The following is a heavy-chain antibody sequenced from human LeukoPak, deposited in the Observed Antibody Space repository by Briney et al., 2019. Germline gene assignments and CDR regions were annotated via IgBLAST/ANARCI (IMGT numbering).Heavy chain of an antibody. CDR2: MNPNSGNT. D-gene: IGHD1-1*01. CDR3: ARRGTDGDYFVY. CDR1: GYTFTSYD. J-gene: IGHJ4*02. V-gene: IGHV1-8*01. Sequence: ASVKVSCKASGYTFTSYDINWVRQATGQGLEWMGWMNPNSGNTGYAQKFQGRVTMTRNTSISTAYMELSSLRSEDTAVYYCARRGTDGDYFVYWGQGTLVTVSS.